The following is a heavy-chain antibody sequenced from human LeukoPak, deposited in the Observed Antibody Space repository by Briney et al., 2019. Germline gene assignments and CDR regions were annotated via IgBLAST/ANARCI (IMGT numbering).Heavy chain of an antibody. Sequence: GGSLRLSCAASGFTFSTFAMIWVRQPPGKGLGWVSSIFHSGGEIHYADSVRGRFTISRDNSKSTLSLQMNSLRAEDTAIYYCATYRQVLLPFESWGQGTLVTVSS. CDR3: ATYRQVLLPFES. D-gene: IGHD2-8*02. J-gene: IGHJ4*02. CDR2: IFHSGGEI. CDR1: GFTFSTFA. V-gene: IGHV3-23*01.